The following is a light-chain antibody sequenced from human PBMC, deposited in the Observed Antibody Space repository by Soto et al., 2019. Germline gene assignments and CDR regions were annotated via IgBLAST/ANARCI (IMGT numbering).Light chain of an antibody. Sequence: DIKMTQSPSSLSASVGARVNIPCRASQSIASYLNWFQQKPGKAPKLLIYAASSLQSGVPSRFSGSGSGTDFTLTISSLQPEDFATYYCQQSSNSPMYTFGQGTKLYVK. J-gene: IGKJ2*01. V-gene: IGKV1-39*01. CDR3: QQSSNSPMYT. CDR1: QSIASY. CDR2: AAS.